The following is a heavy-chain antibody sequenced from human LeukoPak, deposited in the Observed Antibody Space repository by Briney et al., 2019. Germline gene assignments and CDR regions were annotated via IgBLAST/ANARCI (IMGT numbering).Heavy chain of an antibody. V-gene: IGHV4-39*01. CDR1: GGSISSSSYY. CDR3: ARVVPANYGMDV. Sequence: SETLSLTCTVSGGSISSSSYYWGWIRQPPGKGLEWIGSIFYSGTTYYNPSLKSRVTISADTSKNQFSLKLSSVTAADTAVYFCARVVPANYGMDVWGQGTTVTVSS. CDR2: IFYSGTT. D-gene: IGHD2-2*01. J-gene: IGHJ6*02.